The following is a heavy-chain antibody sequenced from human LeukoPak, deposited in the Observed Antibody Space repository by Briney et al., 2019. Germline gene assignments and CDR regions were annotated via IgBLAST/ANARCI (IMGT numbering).Heavy chain of an antibody. J-gene: IGHJ4*02. V-gene: IGHV3-15*01. D-gene: IGHD6-6*01. CDR1: GFTFSNAW. CDR2: IKSKTDGGTT. Sequence: GGSLRLSCAASGFTFSNAWMSWVRQAPGKGPEWVGRIKSKTDGGTTDYAAPVKGRFTISRDDSKNTLYLQMNSLKTEDTAVYYCTTPKSMWSSSSIEGIDYWGQGTLVTVSS. CDR3: TTPKSMWSSSSIEGIDY.